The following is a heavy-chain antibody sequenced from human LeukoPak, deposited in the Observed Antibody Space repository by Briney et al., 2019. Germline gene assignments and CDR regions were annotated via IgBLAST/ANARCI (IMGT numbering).Heavy chain of an antibody. CDR1: GYTFTGYY. J-gene: IGHJ4*02. CDR3: ARDCGGYSVCY. CDR2: INPNSGGT. V-gene: IGHV1-2*02. D-gene: IGHD2-21*01. Sequence: VASVKVSCKASGYTFTGYYMHWVRQVPGQGLEWMGWINPNSGGTNYAQKFQGRVIMTRDTSISTAYMELSRLRSDDTAVYYCARDCGGYSVCYWGQGTLVTVSS.